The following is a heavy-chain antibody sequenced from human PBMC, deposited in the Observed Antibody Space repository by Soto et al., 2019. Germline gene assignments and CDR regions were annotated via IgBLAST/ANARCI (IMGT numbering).Heavy chain of an antibody. CDR2: ISSISTYI. V-gene: IGHV3-21*02. Sequence: EVQLVESGGGLVKPGGSLRLSCAASGFTFSGHTMNWVRQAPGKGLEWVSSISSISTYIYYADSVRGRFTISRDNAKNSLYLQMNSLRAVDTAVYYCVRTADSSYAEVFDYWGQGTLVTVSS. CDR3: VRTADSSYAEVFDY. J-gene: IGHJ4*02. CDR1: GFTFSGHT. D-gene: IGHD1-26*01.